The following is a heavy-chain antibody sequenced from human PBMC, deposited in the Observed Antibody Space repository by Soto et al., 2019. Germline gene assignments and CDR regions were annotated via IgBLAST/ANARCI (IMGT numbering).Heavy chain of an antibody. Sequence: EVQLVQSGAEVKKPGESLNISCQVSGYIFSNNWIGWVRHQPGRGLEWMGIIFPGDSDTRYSPSFEGHVTFSVDESLSTAYLHWTSLKASDTAIYYCARLEVAVGTNGYFDPWGQGTQV. CDR3: ARLEVAVGTNGYFDP. CDR1: GYIFSNNW. J-gene: IGHJ5*02. V-gene: IGHV5-51*01. D-gene: IGHD2-8*01. CDR2: IFPGDSDT.